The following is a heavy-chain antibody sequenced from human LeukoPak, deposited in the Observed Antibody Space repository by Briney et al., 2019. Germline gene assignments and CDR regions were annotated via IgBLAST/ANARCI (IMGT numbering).Heavy chain of an antibody. J-gene: IGHJ4*02. CDR3: AGGPIREGFHY. D-gene: IGHD1-26*01. CDR1: GFIVSDIY. Sequence: GGSLRLSCAASGFIVSDIYMSWVRQAPGKGLEWVSVIYSGGSTYYADSVKGRFTISRDSSKNTLYLQMNSLRAEDTAVYYCAGGPIREGFHYWGQGTLVTVSS. CDR2: IYSGGST. V-gene: IGHV3-53*01.